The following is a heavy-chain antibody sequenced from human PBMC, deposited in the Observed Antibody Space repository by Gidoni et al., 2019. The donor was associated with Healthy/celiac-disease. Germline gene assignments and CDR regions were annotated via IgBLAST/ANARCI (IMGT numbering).Heavy chain of an antibody. CDR1: GFTVSSNY. D-gene: IGHD5-12*01. CDR3: AREAWQTYYDYGMDV. Sequence: EVQLVESGGGLVQPGGSLRLSCAASGFTVSSNYMSWVRQAPGKGLEWVSVIYSGGSTYYADSVKGRFTISRDNSKNTLYLQMNSLRAEDTAVYYCAREAWQTYYDYGMDVWGQGTTVTVSS. J-gene: IGHJ6*02. CDR2: IYSGGST. V-gene: IGHV3-66*01.